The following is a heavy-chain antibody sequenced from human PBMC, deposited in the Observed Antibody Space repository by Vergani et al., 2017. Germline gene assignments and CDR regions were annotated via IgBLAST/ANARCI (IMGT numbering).Heavy chain of an antibody. D-gene: IGHD2-2*02. Sequence: QVQLVQSGAEVKKPGSSVKVSCKASGGTFSSYAISWVRQAPGQGLEWMGGIIPIFGTANYAQKFQGRVTITPDESTSTAYMELSSLRAEDTAVYYCARGRCSSTSCYNFGFDAWGQGTMVTVSS. V-gene: IGHV1-69*01. CDR3: ARGRCSSTSCYNFGFDA. CDR2: IIPIFGTA. CDR1: GGTFSSYA. J-gene: IGHJ5*02.